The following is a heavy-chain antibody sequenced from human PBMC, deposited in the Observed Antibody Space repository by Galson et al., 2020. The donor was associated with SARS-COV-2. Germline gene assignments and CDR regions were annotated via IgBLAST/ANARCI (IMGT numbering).Heavy chain of an antibody. CDR1: GYTFTSYY. CDR2: INPSGGST. V-gene: IGHV1-46*03. J-gene: IGHJ6*02. D-gene: IGHD3-9*01. CDR3: ARLKSTARYYDILTGPYYYGMDG. Sequence: ASVKVSCKASGYTFTSYYMHWVRQAPGQGLEWMGIINPSGGSTSYAQKFQGRVTMTRDTSTSTVYMELSSLRSEDTAVYYCARLKSTARYYDILTGPYYYGMDGWGQGTTVTVSS.